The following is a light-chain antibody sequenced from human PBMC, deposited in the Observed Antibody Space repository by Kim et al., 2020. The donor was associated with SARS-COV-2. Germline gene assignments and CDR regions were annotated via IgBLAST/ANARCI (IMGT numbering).Light chain of an antibody. Sequence: GASLKLTCTLRSGHSSYAIAWHQQQPEKGPRYLMKLNSDGSHSKGDGIPDRFSGSSSGAERYLTISSLQSEDEADYYCQTWGTGGVFGGGTQLTVL. CDR1: SGHSSYA. CDR3: QTWGTGGV. V-gene: IGLV4-69*01. J-gene: IGLJ3*02. CDR2: LNSDGSH.